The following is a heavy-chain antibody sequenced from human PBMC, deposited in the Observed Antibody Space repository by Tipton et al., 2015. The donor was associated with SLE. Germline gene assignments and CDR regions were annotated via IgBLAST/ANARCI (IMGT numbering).Heavy chain of an antibody. CDR2: IYHSGST. Sequence: LRLSCAVSGYSISSGYYWAWIRQPPGKGLEWIGNIYHSGSTYYNPSLRSRVSISVDTSKNQFSLKLSSVTAADTAVYYCARLDDYSTYWGQGTLVTVSS. V-gene: IGHV4-38-2*01. CDR3: ARLDDYSTY. D-gene: IGHD4-11*01. CDR1: GYSISSGYY. J-gene: IGHJ4*02.